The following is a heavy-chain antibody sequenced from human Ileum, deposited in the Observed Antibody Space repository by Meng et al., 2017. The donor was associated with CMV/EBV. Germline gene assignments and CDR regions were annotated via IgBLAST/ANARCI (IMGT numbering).Heavy chain of an antibody. CDR1: GGYTDSLND. D-gene: IGHD2-2*01. CDR3: ARGYASWAVDGRVGY. CDR2: RCDSGTT. V-gene: IGHV4-4*01. J-gene: IGHJ4*02. Sequence: SGGYTDSLNDGSWTHKPPGKGLEWIGERCDSGTTKYNSSLESRVTISLDKSNKQFSLKLSYVTAADTAVYFCARGYASWAVDGRVGYWGQGTLVTVSS.